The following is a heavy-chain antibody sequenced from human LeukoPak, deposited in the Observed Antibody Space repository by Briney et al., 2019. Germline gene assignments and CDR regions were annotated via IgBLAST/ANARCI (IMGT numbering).Heavy chain of an antibody. Sequence: SETLSLTCTVSGDSMSSYFWTWVRQFPGRGLEWVGYIYQTTTTYNPSLKGRVTISADMSQNQLSLKVTSVTAADTAVYYCARNFPGRTEDVWGKGTTVIVSS. CDR1: GDSMSSYF. D-gene: IGHD1-14*01. V-gene: IGHV4-59*01. J-gene: IGHJ6*04. CDR2: IYQTTT. CDR3: ARNFPGRTEDV.